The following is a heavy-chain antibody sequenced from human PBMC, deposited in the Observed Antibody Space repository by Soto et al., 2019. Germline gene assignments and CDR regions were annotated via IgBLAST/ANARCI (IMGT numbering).Heavy chain of an antibody. CDR3: AKGYYGSGSPDF. CDR2: ISGSDDT. J-gene: IGHJ4*02. CDR1: GFTFSSYI. Sequence: GSLRLSCAASGFTFSSYIMTWVRQAPGEGLEWVSSISGSDDTYYADFVKGRFTISRDNSKKTVFLQMNSLRAEDTAVYYCAKGYYGSGSPDFWGQGSLVTVSS. D-gene: IGHD3-10*01. V-gene: IGHV3-23*01.